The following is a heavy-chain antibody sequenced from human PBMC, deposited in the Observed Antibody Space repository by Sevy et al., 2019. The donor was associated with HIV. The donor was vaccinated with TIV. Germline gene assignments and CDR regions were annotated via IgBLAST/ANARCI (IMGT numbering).Heavy chain of an antibody. CDR2: IRSKAYGGTT. CDR3: TSGRGYSGYDLHYYYGMDV. J-gene: IGHJ6*02. D-gene: IGHD5-12*01. V-gene: IGHV3-49*04. Sequence: GGSLRLSCTASGFTFGDYAMSWVRQAPGKGLERVGFIRSKAYGGTTEYAASVKGRFTISRDDSKSIAYLQMNSLKTEDTAVYYCTSGRGYSGYDLHYYYGMDVWGQGTTVTVSS. CDR1: GFTFGDYA.